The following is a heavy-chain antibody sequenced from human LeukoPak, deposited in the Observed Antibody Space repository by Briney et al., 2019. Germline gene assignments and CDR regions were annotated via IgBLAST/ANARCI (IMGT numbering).Heavy chain of an antibody. D-gene: IGHD1-26*01. CDR1: GYTFTDYY. Sequence: ASVTVSCKASGYTFTDYYMHWVRQAPGQGLEWMGWINPNSGGTNYAQKFQGRVTMTRDTSISTAYMELSSLRSDDTAVYYCAIVGATYFDYWGQGTLVTVSS. V-gene: IGHV1-2*02. CDR3: AIVGATYFDY. J-gene: IGHJ4*02. CDR2: INPNSGGT.